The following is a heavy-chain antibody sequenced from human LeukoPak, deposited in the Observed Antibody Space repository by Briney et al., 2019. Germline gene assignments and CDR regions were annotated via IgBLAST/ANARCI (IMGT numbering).Heavy chain of an antibody. J-gene: IGHJ5*02. D-gene: IGHD6-13*01. CDR3: ARGPEIAAAGTGWFDP. CDR1: SGSISSNY. CDR2: IYYSGSI. V-gene: IGHV4-59*12. Sequence: TSETLSLTCTVSSGSISSNYWSWIRQPPGKGLEWIGYIYYSGSIYYSPSLKSRVTMSLDTSKNQFSLKLSSVTAADTAVYYCARGPEIAAAGTGWFDPWGQGTLVTVSS.